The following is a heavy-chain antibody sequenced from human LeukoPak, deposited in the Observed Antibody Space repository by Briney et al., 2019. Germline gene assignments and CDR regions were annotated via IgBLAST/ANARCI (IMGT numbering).Heavy chain of an antibody. V-gene: IGHV3-23*01. CDR1: GFSFTTHA. Sequence: PGGSLRLSCVAAGFSFTTHAMGWVGQAPGKGREGVSHISVSGGSTKYSGSVKGRFTISRDNSKNTLYLQINSLRADDTAVYYCAKDQDPHSYGSGSYAPFDYWGQGTMVTVSS. CDR2: ISVSGGST. J-gene: IGHJ4*02. D-gene: IGHD3-10*01. CDR3: AKDQDPHSYGSGSYAPFDY.